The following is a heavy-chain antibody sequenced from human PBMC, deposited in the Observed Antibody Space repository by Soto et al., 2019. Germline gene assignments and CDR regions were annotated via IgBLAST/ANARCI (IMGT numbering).Heavy chain of an antibody. CDR3: ATGRVYFGSEY. Sequence: QVQLEESGPGLVKPLETLSLTCTVPGGSITSYYWSWVRQPPGKGLEWIGYIYYKGNINYNPSLKSRLTVSLDTSKNQLSLRLSSVTAADTAVYYCATGRVYFGSEYWGQGTLVTVSS. CDR2: IYYKGNI. D-gene: IGHD3-10*01. J-gene: IGHJ4*02. CDR1: GGSITSYY. V-gene: IGHV4-59*01.